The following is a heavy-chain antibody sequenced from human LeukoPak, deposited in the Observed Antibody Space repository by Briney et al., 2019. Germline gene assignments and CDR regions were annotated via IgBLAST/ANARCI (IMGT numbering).Heavy chain of an antibody. Sequence: PLASVKVSCKASGYTFTSYDINWVRQATGQGLEWMGWMNPNSGNTGYAQKFQGRVTMTRSTSISTAYMELSSLRSEDTAVYYCARNGAYGSGRRYYYGMDVWGQGSTVTVSS. CDR1: GYTFTSYD. CDR3: ARNGAYGSGRRYYYGMDV. D-gene: IGHD3-10*01. V-gene: IGHV1-8*01. CDR2: MNPNSGNT. J-gene: IGHJ6*02.